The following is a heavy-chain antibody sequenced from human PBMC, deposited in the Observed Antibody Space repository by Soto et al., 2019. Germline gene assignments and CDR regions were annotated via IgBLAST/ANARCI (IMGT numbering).Heavy chain of an antibody. J-gene: IGHJ4*02. V-gene: IGHV4-34*01. Sequence: ETLSLTCAVYGGSFSGYYWSWIRQPPGKGLEWIGEINHSGSTNYNPSLKSRVTISVDTSKNQFSLKLSSVTAADTAVYYCARRSSSSLDYWGQGTLVTVSS. CDR2: INHSGST. CDR3: ARRSSSSLDY. CDR1: GGSFSGYY. D-gene: IGHD6-6*01.